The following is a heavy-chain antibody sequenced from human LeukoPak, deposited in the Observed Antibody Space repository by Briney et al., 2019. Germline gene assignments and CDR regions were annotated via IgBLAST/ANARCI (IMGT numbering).Heavy chain of an antibody. V-gene: IGHV1-18*01. J-gene: IGHJ4*02. Sequence: ASVKVSCKASGYTLTRYGIRWVRQAPGQGLEWMGWISAYNGNTNYAQKLQGRVTMTTDTSTSTAYMELRSLRSDDTAVYYCATREGSSGYYDYWGQGTLVTVSS. CDR2: ISAYNGNT. CDR1: GYTLTRYG. CDR3: ATREGSSGYYDY. D-gene: IGHD3-22*01.